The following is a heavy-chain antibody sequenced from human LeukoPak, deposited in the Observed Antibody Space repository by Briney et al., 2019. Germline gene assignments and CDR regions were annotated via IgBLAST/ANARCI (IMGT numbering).Heavy chain of an antibody. CDR1: GYTFNAYY. V-gene: IGHV1-2*02. J-gene: IGHJ2*01. CDR2: INPNSGDT. Sequence: ASMKVSCKASGYTFNAYYLHWVRQAPGQWLEWMGWINPNSGDTKYAQKFQGRVTMTGDTSISTAYMELSRLRFDDTAVYYCAILRLSTGLWWFFDLWGRGTLVTVSS. CDR3: AILRLSTGLWWFFDL. D-gene: IGHD2-8*02.